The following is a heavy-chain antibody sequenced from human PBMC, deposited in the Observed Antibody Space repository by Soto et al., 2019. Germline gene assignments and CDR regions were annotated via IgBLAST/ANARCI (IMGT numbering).Heavy chain of an antibody. CDR2: IIPIFGTA. J-gene: IGHJ4*02. Sequence: SVKVSCKASGRTFSSYAISWVRQAPGQGQEWMGGIIPIFGTANYAQKFQGRVTITADESTSTAYMELSSLRSEDTAVYYCARVGTYYYDSSGYLPLNYWGQGTLVTVSS. V-gene: IGHV1-69*13. CDR3: ARVGTYYYDSSGYLPLNY. CDR1: GRTFSSYA. D-gene: IGHD3-22*01.